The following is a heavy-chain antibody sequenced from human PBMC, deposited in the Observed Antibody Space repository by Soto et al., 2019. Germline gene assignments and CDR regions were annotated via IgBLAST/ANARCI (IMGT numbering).Heavy chain of an antibody. CDR1: GFTFSGSW. J-gene: IGHJ4*02. V-gene: IGHV3-74*03. CDR2: ISSDGSST. CDR3: ATEGTGTFTY. Sequence: EVQLVESGGGLVQPGGSLRLSCAASGFTFSGSWMHWVRQAPGKGLVWVSRISSDGSSTTYADSVKGRFTISRDNAKNMLYLQMNSPRAEATAVYYCATEGTGTFTYWGQGTLATVSS. D-gene: IGHD1-1*01.